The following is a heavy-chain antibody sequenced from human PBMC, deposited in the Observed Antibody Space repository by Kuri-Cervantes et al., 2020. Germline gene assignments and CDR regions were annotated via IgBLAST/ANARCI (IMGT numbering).Heavy chain of an antibody. CDR1: GFTFSSYS. D-gene: IGHD6-19*01. Sequence: GGSLRLSCAASGFTFSSYSMNWVRQAPGKGLECVSYVSNSSSTIYYADSVKGRFTISRDNAKNSLYLQMNSLRDEDTAVYYCAKDPPYSSGWNREYYFDYWGQGTLVTVSS. CDR2: VSNSSSTI. J-gene: IGHJ4*02. V-gene: IGHV3-48*02. CDR3: AKDPPYSSGWNREYYFDY.